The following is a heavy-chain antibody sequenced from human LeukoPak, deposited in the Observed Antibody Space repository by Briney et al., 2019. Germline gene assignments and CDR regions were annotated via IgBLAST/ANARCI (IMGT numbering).Heavy chain of an antibody. CDR1: GFTFSSYS. CDR2: ISSSSSYI. V-gene: IGHV3-21*01. CDR3: ARDGENDYGDYGPQAFDI. Sequence: GSLRLSCAASGFTFSSYSMNWVRQAPGKGLEWVSSISSSSSYIYYADSVKGRFTIPRDNAKNSLYLQMNSLRAEDTAVYYCARDGENDYGDYGPQAFDIWGQGTMVTVSS. D-gene: IGHD4-17*01. J-gene: IGHJ3*02.